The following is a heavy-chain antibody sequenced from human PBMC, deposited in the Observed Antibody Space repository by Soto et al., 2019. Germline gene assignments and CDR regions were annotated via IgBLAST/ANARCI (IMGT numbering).Heavy chain of an antibody. V-gene: IGHV3-23*01. D-gene: IGHD2-15*01. CDR1: GFTFSSYA. J-gene: IGHJ6*03. Sequence: GGSLRLSCAASGFTFSSYAMSWVRQAPGKGLEWVSAISGSGGSTYYADSVKGRFTISRDNSKNTLYLQMNSLRAEDTAVYYCAKGYYCSGGSCPNINYYYYYMDVWGKGTTVTVSS. CDR2: ISGSGGST. CDR3: AKGYYCSGGSCPNINYYYYYMDV.